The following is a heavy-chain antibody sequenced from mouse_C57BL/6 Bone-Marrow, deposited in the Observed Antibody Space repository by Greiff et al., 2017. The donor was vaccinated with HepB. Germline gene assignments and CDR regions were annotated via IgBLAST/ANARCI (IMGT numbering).Heavy chain of an antibody. D-gene: IGHD1-1*01. V-gene: IGHV1-54*01. CDR2: INPGSGGT. J-gene: IGHJ4*01. CDR1: GYAFTNYL. Sequence: QVQLKESGAELVRPGTSVKVSCKASGYAFTNYLIEWVKQRPGQGLEWIGVINPGSGGTNYNEKFKGKATLTADKSSSTGYMQLSSLTSEVSAVYFCAREGFLLLAMDYWGQGTSVTVSS. CDR3: AREGFLLLAMDY.